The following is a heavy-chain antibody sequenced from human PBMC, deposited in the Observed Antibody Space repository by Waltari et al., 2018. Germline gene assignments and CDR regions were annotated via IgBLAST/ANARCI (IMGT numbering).Heavy chain of an antibody. J-gene: IGHJ5*02. CDR3: VREGSGFDP. CDR1: GFTFSSYW. Sequence: EVQLVESGGGLVQPGGSLRLSCAASGFTFSSYWMSWVRQAPGQGLEWVANIKQDGSEKYYVDSVKGRFTISRDNSKNTLYLQMNSLRAEDTAVYYCVREGSGFDPWGQGTQVTVSS. D-gene: IGHD1-26*01. V-gene: IGHV3-7*03. CDR2: IKQDGSEK.